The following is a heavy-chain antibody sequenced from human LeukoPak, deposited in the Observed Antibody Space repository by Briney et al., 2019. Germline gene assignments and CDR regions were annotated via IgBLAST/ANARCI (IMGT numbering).Heavy chain of an antibody. CDR3: ARDGTFYSGSYSYYFDY. Sequence: ASVKVSCKASGYTFTSYGISWVRQAPGQGLEWMGWISAYNGNTNYARKLQGRVTMTTDSSTSTAYMELRSLRSDDTAVYYCARDGTFYSGSYSYYFDYWGQGTLVTVSS. V-gene: IGHV1-18*01. CDR2: ISAYNGNT. CDR1: GYTFTSYG. J-gene: IGHJ4*02. D-gene: IGHD1-26*01.